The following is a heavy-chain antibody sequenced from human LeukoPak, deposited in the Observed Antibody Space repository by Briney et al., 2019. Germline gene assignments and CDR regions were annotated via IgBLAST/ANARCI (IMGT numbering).Heavy chain of an antibody. D-gene: IGHD3-9*01. CDR1: GGSISSGSYY. CDR2: IYSSGST. J-gene: IGHJ6*03. V-gene: IGHV4-61*02. Sequence: SETLSLTCTVSGGSISSGSYYWRWTRQPAGRGLEWIGRIYSSGSTNYNPSLKSRVTISVDASKNQLSLKLTSVTAADTAVYYCARGDYDILTGYYSLYYYYMDVWGKGTTVTVSS. CDR3: ARGDYDILTGYYSLYYYYMDV.